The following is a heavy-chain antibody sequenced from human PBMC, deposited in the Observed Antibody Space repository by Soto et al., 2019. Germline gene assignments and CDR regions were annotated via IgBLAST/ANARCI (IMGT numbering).Heavy chain of an antibody. J-gene: IGHJ6*02. CDR2: ISAYNGNT. V-gene: IGHV1-18*01. D-gene: IGHD3-10*01. CDR3: ASGGEYYYGSGSWGWYYYGMDV. Sequence: QVQLVQSGAEVKKPGASVKVSCKASGYTFTSYGISWVRQATGQGLEWMGWISAYNGNTNYAQKLQGRVTMTTDTSTSTAYMELRSLRSDDTAVYYGASGGEYYYGSGSWGWYYYGMDVWGQGTTVTVSS. CDR1: GYTFTSYG.